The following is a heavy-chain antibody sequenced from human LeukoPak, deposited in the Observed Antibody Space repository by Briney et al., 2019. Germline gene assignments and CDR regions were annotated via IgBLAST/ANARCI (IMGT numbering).Heavy chain of an antibody. Sequence: PSETLSLTCSVSGGSIRSYYWSWIRQFPGKGLEWIGYIYYSGSTNYNPSLQRRVTISVDTSKNQFSLKLRSPSAADTAVYYCARVLQGSDAFDIWGQGTMVTVSS. J-gene: IGHJ3*02. CDR3: ARVLQGSDAFDI. CDR1: GGSIRSYY. V-gene: IGHV4-59*01. CDR2: IYYSGST.